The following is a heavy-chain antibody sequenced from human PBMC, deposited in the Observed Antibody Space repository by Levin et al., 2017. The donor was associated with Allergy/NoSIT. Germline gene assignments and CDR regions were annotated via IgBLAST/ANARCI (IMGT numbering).Heavy chain of an antibody. J-gene: IGHJ4*02. CDR3: GRTNTPFDD. Sequence: GGSLRLSCKDSGYGFNTYWIGWVRQSPGKGLEWMGITYPPDSSTRYRPSFQGQVTISADRSTRTAYLQWSSLKASDTAMYYCGRTNTPFDDWGQGTLVTVSP. CDR2: TYPPDSST. CDR1: GYGFNTYW. V-gene: IGHV5-51*01. D-gene: IGHD2-8*01.